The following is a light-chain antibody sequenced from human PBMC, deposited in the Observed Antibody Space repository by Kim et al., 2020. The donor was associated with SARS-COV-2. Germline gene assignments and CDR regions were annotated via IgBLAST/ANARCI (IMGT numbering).Light chain of an antibody. CDR2: KDI. V-gene: IGLV3-25*03. Sequence: SYELTQPPSVSVSPGQTARITCPGDALPKQYTYWYQQKPGQAPVLIIYKDIERPSGIPERFSGSSSGTTVTLTISGVQAEDEADYYCQSADSSGTYWVFGGGTQLTVL. J-gene: IGLJ3*02. CDR1: ALPKQY. CDR3: QSADSSGTYWV.